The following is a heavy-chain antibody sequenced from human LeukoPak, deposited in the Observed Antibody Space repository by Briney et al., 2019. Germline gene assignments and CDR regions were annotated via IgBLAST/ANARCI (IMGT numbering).Heavy chain of an antibody. Sequence: GASVTVSCKASGYTFTSYYMHWVRQAPGQGLEWMGIINPSGASTIYAQKLQGRVTMTRDTSTSTVYMELNSLRSEDTAVYYCARDGNGGSLWFGELLPLLAWGQGTLVTVSS. CDR1: GYTFTSYY. CDR2: INPSGAST. J-gene: IGHJ5*02. D-gene: IGHD3-10*01. V-gene: IGHV1-46*01. CDR3: ARDGNGGSLWFGELLPLLA.